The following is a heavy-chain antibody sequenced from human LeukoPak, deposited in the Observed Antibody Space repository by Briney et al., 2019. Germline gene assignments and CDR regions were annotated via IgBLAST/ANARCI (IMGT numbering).Heavy chain of an antibody. CDR3: ARAKMTTVTTGFDP. CDR1: GGSISSSSYY. V-gene: IGHV4-61*02. D-gene: IGHD4-11*01. CDR2: IYTSGST. Sequence: PSETLSLTCTVSGGSISSSSYYWGWIRQPAGKGLEWIGRIYTSGSTNYNPSLKSRVTISVDTSKNQFSLKLSSVTAADTAVYYCARAKMTTVTTGFDPWGQGTLVTVSS. J-gene: IGHJ5*02.